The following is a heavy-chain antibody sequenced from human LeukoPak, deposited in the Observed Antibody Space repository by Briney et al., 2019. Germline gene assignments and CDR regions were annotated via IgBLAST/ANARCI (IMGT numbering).Heavy chain of an antibody. D-gene: IGHD3-10*01. Sequence: PGGSLRVSCAPSEVSDTGNYMSWVRQAPGQGLEWVSLIYDTGTTHYADSVQGRFTIARNNSKNTVYLQMNYLRGQDTAVYYCAIERDSVIRGVLGAMDVWGKGTTVTVSS. CDR3: AIERDSVIRGVLGAMDV. CDR2: IYDTGTT. J-gene: IGHJ6*03. V-gene: IGHV3-53*01. CDR1: EVSDTGNY.